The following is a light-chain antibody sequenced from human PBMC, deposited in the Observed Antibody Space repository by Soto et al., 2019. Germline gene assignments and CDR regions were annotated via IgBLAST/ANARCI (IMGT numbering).Light chain of an antibody. Sequence: EIVLTQSPGTLSLSPGERATLSCRASQSVSSNYLAWYQQKRGQAPRLLIYGASSRATGIPTRFSGSGSGTDFTLTISRLEPEDFAVYCWQQYDTSPRTFGQGTKVEI. CDR1: QSVSSNY. CDR3: QQYDTSPRT. CDR2: GAS. V-gene: IGKV3-20*01. J-gene: IGKJ1*01.